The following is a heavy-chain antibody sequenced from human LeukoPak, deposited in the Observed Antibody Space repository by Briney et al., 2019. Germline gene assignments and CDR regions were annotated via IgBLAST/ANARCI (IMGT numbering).Heavy chain of an antibody. V-gene: IGHV4-39*07. J-gene: IGHJ4*02. Sequence: PSETLSLTCTVSGGSVTSSRSYWGWIRQSPGKGLEWIGEIYHSGSTNYNPSLKSRVTISVDKSKNQFSLKLSSVTAADTAVYYCARVENCSGGSCCIDYWGQGTLVTVSS. CDR3: ARVENCSGGSCCIDY. CDR1: GGSVTSSRSY. CDR2: IYHSGST. D-gene: IGHD2-15*01.